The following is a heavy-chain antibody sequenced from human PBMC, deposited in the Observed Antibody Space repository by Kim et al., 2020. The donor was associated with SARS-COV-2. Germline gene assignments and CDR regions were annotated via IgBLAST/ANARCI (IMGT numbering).Heavy chain of an antibody. V-gene: IGHV3-30-3*01. D-gene: IGHD3-10*01. J-gene: IGHJ4*02. Sequence: GGSLRLSCAASGFTFSSYAIHWVRQAPGKGLEWVAVISYDGSNKYYADSVKGRFTISRDNSNNTLYLQMNSLRAEDTAVYYCARDSNYYGSGSYCDYWGQGTLVTVSS. CDR3: ARDSNYYGSGSYCDY. CDR2: ISYDGSNK. CDR1: GFTFSSYA.